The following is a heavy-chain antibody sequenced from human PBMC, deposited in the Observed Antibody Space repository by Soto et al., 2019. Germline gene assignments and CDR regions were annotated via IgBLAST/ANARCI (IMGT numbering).Heavy chain of an antibody. V-gene: IGHV3-30-3*01. CDR2: ISYDGSNK. D-gene: IGHD2-21*01. Sequence: GGSLRLSCAASGFTFSSYAMHWVRQATGKGMEWVAVISYDGSNKYYADSVKGRFTISRDNSKNTLYLQMNSLRAEDTAVYYCARDLGIVVVWDFDYWGQGTLVSVSS. J-gene: IGHJ4*02. CDR3: ARDLGIVVVWDFDY. CDR1: GFTFSSYA.